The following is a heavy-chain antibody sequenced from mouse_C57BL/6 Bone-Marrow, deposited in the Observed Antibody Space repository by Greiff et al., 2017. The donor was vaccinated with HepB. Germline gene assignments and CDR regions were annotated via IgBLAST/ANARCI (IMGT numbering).Heavy chain of an antibody. CDR1: GYTFTSYW. Sequence: VKLQESGAELVKPGASVKLSCKASGYTFTSYWMQWVKQRPGQGLEWIGEIDPSDSYTNYNQKFKGKATLTVDTSSSTAYMQLSSLTSEDSAVYYCARGGSNYEDAMDYWGQGTSVTVSS. CDR2: IDPSDSYT. D-gene: IGHD2-5*01. J-gene: IGHJ4*01. V-gene: IGHV1-50*01. CDR3: ARGGSNYEDAMDY.